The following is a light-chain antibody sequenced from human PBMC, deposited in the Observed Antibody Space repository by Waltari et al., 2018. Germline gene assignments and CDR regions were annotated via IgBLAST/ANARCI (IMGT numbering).Light chain of an antibody. V-gene: IGKV1-17*01. Sequence: DIQMTQSPSSLSASVGDTVTITCRASQNIGSSLNWFQQNQGKAPKLLIYAASSLESGVPSRFSGSGSGTEFTLTISSLQPEDFAVYYCLQHNSYPPTFGQGTKVEIK. CDR1: QNIGSS. CDR3: LQHNSYPPT. J-gene: IGKJ1*01. CDR2: AAS.